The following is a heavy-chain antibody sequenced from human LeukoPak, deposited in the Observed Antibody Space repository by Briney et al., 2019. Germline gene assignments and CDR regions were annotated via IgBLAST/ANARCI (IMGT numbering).Heavy chain of an antibody. D-gene: IGHD3-10*01. CDR3: ARGPGSGMGFQH. V-gene: IGHV3-48*03. CDR1: GFTFSSYE. J-gene: IGHJ1*01. Sequence: GGSLRLSCAASGFTFSSYEMNWVRRAPGKGLEGVSYISSSGSTIYYADSVKGRFTISRDNAKNSLYLQMNSLRAEDTAVYYCARGPGSGMGFQHWGQGTLVTVSS. CDR2: ISSSGSTI.